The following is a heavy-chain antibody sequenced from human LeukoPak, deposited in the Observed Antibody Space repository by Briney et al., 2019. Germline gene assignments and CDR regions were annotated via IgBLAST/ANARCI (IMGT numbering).Heavy chain of an antibody. Sequence: PGGSLRLSCAASGFTFSSYAMSWVRQAPGKGLEWVSAISGSGGSTYYADSVKGRFTISRDNSKNTLYLQMNSLGAEDTAVYYCAKDRLTVFGVGPHPLTYYFDYWGQGTLVTVSS. D-gene: IGHD3-3*01. CDR1: GFTFSSYA. J-gene: IGHJ4*02. CDR2: ISGSGGST. V-gene: IGHV3-23*01. CDR3: AKDRLTVFGVGPHPLTYYFDY.